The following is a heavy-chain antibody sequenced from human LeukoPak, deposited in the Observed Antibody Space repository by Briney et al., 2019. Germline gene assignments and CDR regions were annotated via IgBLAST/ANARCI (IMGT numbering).Heavy chain of an antibody. CDR3: ARTYYDILTGYNPYFDY. CDR2: ISSSGTTI. Sequence: PPGGSLRLSCAASGFTFSSYEMNWVRQAPGKGLEWVSYISSSGTTIYSADSVKGRFTISRDNAKNFLYLQMNSLRAEDTAVYYCARTYYDILTGYNPYFDYWGQGILVTVSS. CDR1: GFTFSSYE. V-gene: IGHV3-48*03. J-gene: IGHJ4*02. D-gene: IGHD3-9*01.